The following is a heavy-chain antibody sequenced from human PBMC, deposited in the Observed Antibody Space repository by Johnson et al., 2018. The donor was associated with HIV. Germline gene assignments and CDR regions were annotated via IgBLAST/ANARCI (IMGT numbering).Heavy chain of an antibody. J-gene: IGHJ3*02. CDR2: IGTAGDT. V-gene: IGHV3-13*01. Sequence: VQLVESGGGLVQPGGSLRLSCAASGFTFSSYDMHWVRQATGKGLEWVSAIGTAGDTYYPGSVKGRFTISRENAKNTLYLQMNSLRAEDTAVYYCAVYYYGSGSRNDAFDIWGQGTMVTVSS. CDR1: GFTFSSYD. D-gene: IGHD3-10*01. CDR3: AVYYYGSGSRNDAFDI.